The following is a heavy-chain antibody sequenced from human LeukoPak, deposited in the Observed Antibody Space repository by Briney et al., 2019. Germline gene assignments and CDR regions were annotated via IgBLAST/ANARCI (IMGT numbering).Heavy chain of an antibody. CDR1: GYTFTAYA. Sequence: ASVKVSCKSSGYTFTAYAMHWVRQAPGQGLEWMGGIIPIFGTANYAQKFQGRVTITADESTSTAYMELSSLRSEDTAVYYCAREGAVAGSGYYFDYWGQGTLVTVSS. D-gene: IGHD6-19*01. J-gene: IGHJ4*02. CDR3: AREGAVAGSGYYFDY. CDR2: IIPIFGTA. V-gene: IGHV1-69*13.